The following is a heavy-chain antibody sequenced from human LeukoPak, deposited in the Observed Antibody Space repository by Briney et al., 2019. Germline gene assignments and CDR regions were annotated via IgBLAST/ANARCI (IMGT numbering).Heavy chain of an antibody. CDR1: GFTFSDYY. J-gene: IGHJ5*02. CDR2: ISSSGSTI. V-gene: IGHV3-11*01. Sequence: GGSLRLSCAASGFTFSDYYMSWIRQAPGKGLEWVSYISSSGSTIYYADSVKGRFTISRDNAKNSLYLQMNSLRAEDTAVYYCAKDRHSSGRNWFDPWGQGTLVTVSS. CDR3: AKDRHSSGRNWFDP. D-gene: IGHD6-19*01.